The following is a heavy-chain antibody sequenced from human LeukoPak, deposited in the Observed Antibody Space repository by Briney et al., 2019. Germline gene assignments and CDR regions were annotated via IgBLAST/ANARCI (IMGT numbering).Heavy chain of an antibody. V-gene: IGHV5-51*01. CDR2: IYPGDSDA. Sequence: GASLKISCKGSGYRFTSYWIGWVRQMPGKGLEWMGFIYPGDSDARYSPSFQGQVTISADKSINTAYVQWSSLKASDTAMYYCARRGYYYGSGSSEYFDYWGQGTLVTVSS. D-gene: IGHD3-10*01. CDR1: GYRFTSYW. J-gene: IGHJ4*02. CDR3: ARRGYYYGSGSSEYFDY.